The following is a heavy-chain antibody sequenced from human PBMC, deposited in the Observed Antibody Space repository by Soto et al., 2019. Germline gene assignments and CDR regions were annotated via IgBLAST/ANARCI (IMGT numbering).Heavy chain of an antibody. CDR1: GFTFNDYY. V-gene: IGHV3-11*01. Sequence: GGSLRLSCAASGFTFNDYYMSWIRQAPGKGLEWLSHISDSGSTIKYADSVKGRFTISRDNAKKSLYLQMNSLRADDTAVYYCATISPSAYAFDIWGQGTMVTVSS. CDR2: ISDSGSTI. J-gene: IGHJ3*02. CDR3: ATISPSAYAFDI.